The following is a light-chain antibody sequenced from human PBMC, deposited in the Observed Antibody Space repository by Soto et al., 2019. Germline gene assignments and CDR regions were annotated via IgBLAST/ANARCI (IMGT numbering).Light chain of an antibody. CDR2: GAS. CDR1: QSVSNN. CDR3: QHYNNWPRT. V-gene: IGKV3D-15*01. Sequence: EIMSKHSPATLSVSPGERVTLSCRASQSVSNNLVWYQQSPGQAPRLLIYGASTRATGIPARFSGSGSGTDFTLTVSSLQPEDFAVYYCQHYNNWPRTFGQGTKVDIK. J-gene: IGKJ1*01.